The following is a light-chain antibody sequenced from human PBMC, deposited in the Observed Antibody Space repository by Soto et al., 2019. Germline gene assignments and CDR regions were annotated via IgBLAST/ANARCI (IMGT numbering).Light chain of an antibody. CDR2: DAS. CDR1: QSVSSD. CDR3: QQYNNWPIT. J-gene: IGKJ5*01. V-gene: IGKV3-15*01. Sequence: EIVMTQSPATLSVSPGERATLSCRASQSVSSDLAWYQQKPGQAPRLLIYDASTRASGIPARFSGSGSGTEFTLTISSLQSEDFAVYYCQQYNNWPITFGQGIRLEIK.